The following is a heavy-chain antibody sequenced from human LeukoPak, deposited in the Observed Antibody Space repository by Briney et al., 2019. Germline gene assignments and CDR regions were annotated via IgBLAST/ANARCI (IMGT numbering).Heavy chain of an antibody. CDR1: GFTFSSYA. Sequence: GGSLRLSCAASGFTFSSYAMHWVRQAPGKGLEWVAVISYDESNKYYADSVKGRFTISRDNSKNTLYLQMNSLRAEDTAVYYCARDSMSSGWYSGDCYFDYWGRGTLVTVSS. CDR3: ARDSMSSGWYSGDCYFDY. J-gene: IGHJ4*02. D-gene: IGHD6-19*01. CDR2: ISYDESNK. V-gene: IGHV3-30*04.